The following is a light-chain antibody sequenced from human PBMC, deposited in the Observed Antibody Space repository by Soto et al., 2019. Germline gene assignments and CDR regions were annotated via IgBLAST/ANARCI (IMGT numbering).Light chain of an antibody. V-gene: IGKV3-11*01. Sequence: EIVLTHSPATLSLSPGEGATLSCRASQSTGSYLACYQQKPGQAPRLLIYDTSNRATGIPARFSGSGSDADFTLIISSLEPEDLAVYYWQPRSASLTFGGRKKVEIK. CDR3: QPRSASLT. CDR1: QSTGSY. CDR2: DTS. J-gene: IGKJ4*01.